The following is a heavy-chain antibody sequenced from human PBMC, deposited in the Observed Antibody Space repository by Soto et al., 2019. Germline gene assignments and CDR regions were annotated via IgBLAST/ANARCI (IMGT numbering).Heavy chain of an antibody. V-gene: IGHV2-5*02. J-gene: IGHJ4*02. CDR1: GFSLSTSGVG. CDR2: IYWDDDK. D-gene: IGHD2-15*01. Sequence: KESGPTLVKPTQTLTLTCTFSGFSLSTSGVGVGWIRQPPGKALEWLALIYWDDDKRYSPSLKSRLTITKDTSKNQVVLTMTNMDPVDTATYYCAHRLGSGWLDFYFDYWGQGTLVTVSS. CDR3: AHRLGSGWLDFYFDY.